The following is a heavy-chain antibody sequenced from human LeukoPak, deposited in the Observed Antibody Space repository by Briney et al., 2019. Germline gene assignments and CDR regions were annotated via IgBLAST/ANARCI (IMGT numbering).Heavy chain of an antibody. D-gene: IGHD6-19*01. CDR2: INPSGST. V-gene: IGHV1-46*01. CDR1: GYIFTSYY. CDR3: ARVEGSGFAMDV. J-gene: IGHJ6*02. Sequence: EASVKVSCKASGYIFTSYYMHWVRQAPGQGLEWMGIINPSGSTTYAQKFQGRVTMTGDTSTSTVYMELSSLTSEDTSVYYCARVEGSGFAMDVWGQGTTVTVSS.